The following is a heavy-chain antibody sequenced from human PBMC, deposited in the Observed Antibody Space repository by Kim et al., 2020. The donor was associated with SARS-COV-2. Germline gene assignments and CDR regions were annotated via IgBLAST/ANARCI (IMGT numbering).Heavy chain of an antibody. Sequence: SETLSLTCTVSGGSISSYYWSWIRQPPGKGLEWIGYIYYSGSTNYNPSLKRRVAISVDTSKNPFYLKLSSVTAADTAVYYFARDERDGSGWANWFDPWGQGTLVTVSS. J-gene: IGHJ5*02. CDR1: GGSISSYY. CDR2: IYYSGST. V-gene: IGHV4-59*13. CDR3: ARDERDGSGWANWFDP. D-gene: IGHD6-19*01.